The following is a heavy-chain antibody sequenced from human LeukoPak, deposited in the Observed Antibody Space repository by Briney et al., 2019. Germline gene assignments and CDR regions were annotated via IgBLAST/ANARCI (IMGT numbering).Heavy chain of an antibody. J-gene: IGHJ6*02. CDR3: AKSRSDYYYYGMDV. V-gene: IGHV3-74*01. CDR2: INSDGSST. Sequence: PGGSLRLSCAASGFTFSSYWMHWVRQAPGKGLVWVSRINSDGSSTSYADSVKGRFTISRDNAKNSLYLQMNSLRAEDTAFYYCAKSRSDYYYYGMDVWGQGTTVTVSS. CDR1: GFTFSSYW.